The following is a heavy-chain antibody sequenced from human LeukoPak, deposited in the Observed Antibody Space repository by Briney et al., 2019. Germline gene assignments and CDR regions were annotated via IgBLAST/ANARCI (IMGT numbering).Heavy chain of an antibody. CDR3: ARVAVEGDYYYYYYMDV. D-gene: IGHD5-24*01. Sequence: ASVKVSCKASGGTFSSYAISWVRQAPGQGLEWMGGIIPIFGTANYAQKSQGRVTITTDESTSTAYMELSSLRSEDTAVYYCARVAVEGDYYYYYYMDVWGKGTTVTVSS. CDR1: GGTFSSYA. J-gene: IGHJ6*03. V-gene: IGHV1-69*05. CDR2: IIPIFGTA.